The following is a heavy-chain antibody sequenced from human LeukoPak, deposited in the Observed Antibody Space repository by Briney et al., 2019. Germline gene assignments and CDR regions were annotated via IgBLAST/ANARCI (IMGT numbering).Heavy chain of an antibody. CDR3: ARIYVDTAMALDY. CDR1: GYTFTGYY. V-gene: IGHV1-2*02. J-gene: IGHJ4*02. Sequence: ASVKVSCKASGYTFTGYYMHWVRQAPGQGFEWMGWINPNSGGTNYAQKFQGRVTMTRDTSISTAYMELSRLRSDDTAVYYCARIYVDTAMALDYWGQGTLVTVSS. D-gene: IGHD5-18*01. CDR2: INPNSGGT.